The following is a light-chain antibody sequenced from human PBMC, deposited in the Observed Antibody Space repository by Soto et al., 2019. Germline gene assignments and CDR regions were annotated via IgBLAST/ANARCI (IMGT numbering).Light chain of an antibody. Sequence: DIVLTQAPATLSLSPGDIATISCMASQSISGCLAWYQQKPGQAVRLLMYDASNRATGIAARFSGSGSCTDFTPIISSIEPQDFSVSYCQQRSNCHPITFGQGTRLEIK. CDR2: DAS. J-gene: IGKJ5*01. CDR1: QSISGC. V-gene: IGKV3D-11*02. CDR3: QQRSNCHPIT.